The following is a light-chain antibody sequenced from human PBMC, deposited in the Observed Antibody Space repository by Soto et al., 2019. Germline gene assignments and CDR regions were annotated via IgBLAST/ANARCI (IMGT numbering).Light chain of an antibody. CDR2: AGS. CDR1: QSISSY. V-gene: IGKV1-39*01. CDR3: QQTYSIPVT. Sequence: DIQMTQSPSSLSASVGDRVTITCRASQSISSYLNWYQQKPGKAPKLLIYAGSSLQSGVPSRFSGRGSGADFTLAISSLQPEDFATYYCQQTYSIPVTCGQGTKLEIK. J-gene: IGKJ2*01.